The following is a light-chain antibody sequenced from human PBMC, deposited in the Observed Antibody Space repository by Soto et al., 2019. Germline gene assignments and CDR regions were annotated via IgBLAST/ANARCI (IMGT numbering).Light chain of an antibody. CDR1: QTVNSSY. CDR2: HAS. V-gene: IGKV3-20*01. Sequence: SNSPCTLALSQGESATLSCRASQTVNSSYLAWYQQKPGQAPRLLIYHASIRSPVIPDRFTGSGSGTDFTLTISRLEPEDFAVYYCQQYGSSQWTFCQGTNVDIK. J-gene: IGKJ1*01. CDR3: QQYGSSQWT.